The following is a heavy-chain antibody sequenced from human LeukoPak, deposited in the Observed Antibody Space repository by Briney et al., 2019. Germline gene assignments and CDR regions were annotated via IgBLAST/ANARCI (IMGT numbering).Heavy chain of an antibody. CDR3: AREPIFDIVVVTAAPGYDY. D-gene: IGHD2-2*01. J-gene: IGHJ4*02. V-gene: IGHV1-2*02. Sequence: ASVKVSCKASGYTFTGYYMHWVRQAPGQGLEWMGWINPNSGGTNYAQKFQGRVTMTRDTSISTAYMELSRLRSDDTAVYYCAREPIFDIVVVTAAPGYDYWGQGTLVTVSS. CDR2: INPNSGGT. CDR1: GYTFTGYY.